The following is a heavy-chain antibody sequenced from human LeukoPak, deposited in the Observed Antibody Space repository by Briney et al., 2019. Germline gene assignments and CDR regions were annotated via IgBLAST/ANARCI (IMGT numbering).Heavy chain of an antibody. CDR3: ARVKDSTIDY. CDR2: ISYDGSNK. CDR1: GFTFSSYG. V-gene: IGHV3-30*03. Sequence: GGSLRLSCAASGFTFSSYGMHWVRQAPGKGLEWVAVISYDGSNKYYADSVKGRFTISRDNSKNTLYLQMNSLRAEDTAVYYCARVKDSTIDYWGQGTLVTVSS. J-gene: IGHJ4*02. D-gene: IGHD5-18*01.